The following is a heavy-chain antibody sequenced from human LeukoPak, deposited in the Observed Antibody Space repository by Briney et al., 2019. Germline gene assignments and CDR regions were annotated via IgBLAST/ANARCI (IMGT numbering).Heavy chain of an antibody. D-gene: IGHD6-19*01. CDR1: RYTFTDYY. V-gene: IGHV1-18*04. J-gene: IGHJ3*02. CDR2: ISAYNGNT. CDR3: ARDMSAGYSSGQVDAFDI. Sequence: ASVKVSCKASRYTFTDYYIHWVRQAPGQGLEWMGWISAYNGNTNYAQKLQGRVTMTTDTSTSTAYMELRSLRSDDTAVYYCARDMSAGYSSGQVDAFDIWGQGTMVTVSS.